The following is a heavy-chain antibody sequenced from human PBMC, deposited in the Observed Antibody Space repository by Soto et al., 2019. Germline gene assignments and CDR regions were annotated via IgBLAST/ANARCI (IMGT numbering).Heavy chain of an antibody. CDR3: ARAPGGDAFDI. J-gene: IGHJ3*02. V-gene: IGHV4-59*01. Sequence: PSETLSLTCTVSGSSISSSYWSWLRQPPGKGLEWIGYIYYSGSTNYNPSLKSRVIISVDTSKNQFSLKLSSVTAADTAVYYCARAPGGDAFDIWGRGTLVTVSS. CDR1: GSSISSSY. D-gene: IGHD3-16*01. CDR2: IYYSGST.